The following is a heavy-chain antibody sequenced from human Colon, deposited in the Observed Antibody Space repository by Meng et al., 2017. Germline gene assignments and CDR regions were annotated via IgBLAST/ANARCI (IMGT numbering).Heavy chain of an antibody. CDR3: ARYFYDSRGVTWFDP. D-gene: IGHD3-22*01. J-gene: IGHJ5*02. V-gene: IGHV4-31*03. Sequence: VQMQEAGPGLVKPSQTLSLNCTVSGGSISSGDYYWSWSRQHPGKGLEWIGYFYFSGNTYYNPSLKSRVSISVDTSKNRFSLNLSSVTAADTAVYYCARYFYDSRGVTWFDPWGQGTLVTVSS. CDR1: GGSISSGDYY. CDR2: FYFSGNT.